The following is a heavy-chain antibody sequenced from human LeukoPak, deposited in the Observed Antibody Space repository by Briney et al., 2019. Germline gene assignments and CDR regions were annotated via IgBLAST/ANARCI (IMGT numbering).Heavy chain of an antibody. D-gene: IGHD3-9*01. CDR1: GGSITSGRYY. V-gene: IGHV4-31*03. Sequence: SEALSLTCSVSGGSITSGRYYWTWIRQYPETGLEWIAYSYYSGSTHYKPSLKSRATISLDKTKKQFSLNLTSATAADTAIYYCARATYELLTGYYLDSWGQGTLVTVPS. CDR3: ARATYELLTGYYLDS. CDR2: SYYSGST. J-gene: IGHJ4*02.